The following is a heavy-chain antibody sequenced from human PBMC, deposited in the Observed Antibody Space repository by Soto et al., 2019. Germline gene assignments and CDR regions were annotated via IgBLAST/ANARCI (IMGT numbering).Heavy chain of an antibody. J-gene: IGHJ5*02. CDR3: AREGGYTYGLGRGHPFDP. CDR1: GYIFRRHA. CDR2: IIPLFGTP. D-gene: IGHD5-18*01. Sequence: QVHLVQSGAEVKKPGSSVTVSCKASGYIFRRHAISWVRQVPGQGLEWMGAIIPLFGTPNYAQKFKGRVTISADELTSTAYMELRGLRSEDTAVYYCAREGGYTYGLGRGHPFDPWGQGTLVSGPS. V-gene: IGHV1-69*01.